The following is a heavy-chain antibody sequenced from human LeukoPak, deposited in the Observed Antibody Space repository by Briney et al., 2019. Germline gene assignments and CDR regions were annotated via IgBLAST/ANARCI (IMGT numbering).Heavy chain of an antibody. D-gene: IGHD3-16*01. J-gene: IGHJ3*02. V-gene: IGHV1-69*13. CDR3: ARESIMITFGGVGAFDI. CDR1: GGTFSSYA. Sequence: ASVKVSCKASGGTFSSYAISWVRQAPGQGLEWMGGIIPIFGTANYAQKFQGRVTITADESTSTAYMELSSLRSEDTAVYYCARESIMITFGGVGAFDIWGQGTMVTVSS. CDR2: IIPIFGTA.